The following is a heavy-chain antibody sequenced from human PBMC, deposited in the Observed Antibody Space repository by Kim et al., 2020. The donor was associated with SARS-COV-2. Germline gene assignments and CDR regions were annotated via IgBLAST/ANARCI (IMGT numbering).Heavy chain of an antibody. J-gene: IGHJ4*02. Sequence: YAQKLQGRVTMTRDTSLSTAHMELSRLRADDTAVYYCARLPGYSSSWYDYWGQGTLVTVSS. CDR3: ARLPGYSSSWYDY. V-gene: IGHV1-2*02. D-gene: IGHD6-13*01.